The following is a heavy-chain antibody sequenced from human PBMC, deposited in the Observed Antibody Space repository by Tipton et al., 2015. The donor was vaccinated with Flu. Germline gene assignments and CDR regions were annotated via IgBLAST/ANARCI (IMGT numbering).Heavy chain of an antibody. CDR1: GFTFSNYW. Sequence: SLRLSCAASGFTFSNYWMQWVRQAPGKGLVWVSRINSDGSDTSYADSVKGRFTISRDNAKNTLYLQMNTLRGEDTAVYYCVRGNLDIWGHGTKVTVSS. J-gene: IGHJ3*02. CDR3: VRGNLDI. V-gene: IGHV3-74*01. CDR2: INSDGSDT.